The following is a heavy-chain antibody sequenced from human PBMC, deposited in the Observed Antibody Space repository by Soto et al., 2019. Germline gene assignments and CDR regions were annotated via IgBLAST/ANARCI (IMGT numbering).Heavy chain of an antibody. CDR2: ISYDGSDK. Sequence: QVQLVESGGGVVQPGRSLRLSCAASGFTFSNYGMHWVRQAPGKGLECVAVISYDGSDKYYADSVKGRFTISRDDSKNTLYLQMNSLRAEDTAVYYCAKTAGYDYVWGSSGLDPWGQGALVTVSS. J-gene: IGHJ5*02. CDR3: AKTAGYDYVWGSSGLDP. D-gene: IGHD3-16*01. V-gene: IGHV3-30*18. CDR1: GFTFSNYG.